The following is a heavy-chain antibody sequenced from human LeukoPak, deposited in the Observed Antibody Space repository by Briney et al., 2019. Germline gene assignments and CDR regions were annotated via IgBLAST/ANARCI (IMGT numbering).Heavy chain of an antibody. CDR1: GGSFSGYH. V-gene: IGHV4-34*01. CDR2: INHSGST. CDR3: ARRAAGTWSSQMYYFDY. Sequence: SETLSLTCAVYGGSFSGYHWSWIRQPPGKGLEWIGEINHSGSTNYNPSLKTRVTISVDTSNNQFSLKLSSVTAADTAVYYCARRAAGTWSSQMYYFDYWGQGTLVTVSS. D-gene: IGHD6-13*01. J-gene: IGHJ4*02.